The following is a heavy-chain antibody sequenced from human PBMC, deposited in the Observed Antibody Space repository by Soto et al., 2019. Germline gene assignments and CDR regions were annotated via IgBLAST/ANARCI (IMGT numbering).Heavy chain of an antibody. CDR3: ARGWFGELLPPPYYYGMDV. V-gene: IGHV1-18*01. D-gene: IGHD3-10*01. J-gene: IGHJ6*02. CDR2: ISAYNGNP. CDR1: GYTFTSYG. Sequence: QVQLVQSGAEVKKPGASVKVSCKASGYTFTSYGISWVRQAPGQGLEWMGWISAYNGNPNYAQKLQGRVTMTTDTSTSTAYMELRSLGSDDTAVYYCARGWFGELLPPPYYYGMDVWGQGTTVTVSS.